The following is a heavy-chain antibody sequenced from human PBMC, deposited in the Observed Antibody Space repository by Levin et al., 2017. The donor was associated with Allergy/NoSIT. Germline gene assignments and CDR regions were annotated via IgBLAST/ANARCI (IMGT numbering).Heavy chain of an antibody. J-gene: IGHJ4*02. Sequence: ETLSLTCAASGFTFSSYSMNWVRQAPGKGLEWVSSISSSSSYIYYADSVKGRFTISRDNAKNSLYLQMNSLRAEDTAVYYCARDRATMITFGGVIGGSDYWGQGTLVTVSS. CDR3: ARDRATMITFGGVIGGSDY. CDR2: ISSSSSYI. CDR1: GFTFSSYS. V-gene: IGHV3-21*01. D-gene: IGHD3-16*02.